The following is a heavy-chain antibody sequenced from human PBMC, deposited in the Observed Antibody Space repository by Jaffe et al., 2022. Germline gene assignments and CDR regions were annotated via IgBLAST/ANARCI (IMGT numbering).Heavy chain of an antibody. CDR3: ARAGEQQLYPFDY. Sequence: QLQLQESGPGLVKPSETLSLTCTVSGGSISSSSYYWGWIRQPPGKGLEWIGSIYYSGSTYYNPSLKSRVTISVDTSKNQFSLKLSSVTAADTAVYYCARAGEQQLYPFDYWGQGTLVTVSS. CDR1: GGSISSSSYY. V-gene: IGHV4-39*01. J-gene: IGHJ4*02. CDR2: IYYSGST. D-gene: IGHD6-13*01.